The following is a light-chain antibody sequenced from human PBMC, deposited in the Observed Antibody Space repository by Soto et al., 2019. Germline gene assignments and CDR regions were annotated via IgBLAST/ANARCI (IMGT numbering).Light chain of an antibody. CDR1: QGISSA. Sequence: AIQLTQSPSSLSASVGDRVTITCRASQGISSALAWYQHKPGSAPRLLIYDASSLQSGVSSRFSGSGSGTDFTLTISSLQPEDFATYYCQKFQSYALTFGGGTKLEIK. CDR2: DAS. J-gene: IGKJ4*01. CDR3: QKFQSYALT. V-gene: IGKV1-13*02.